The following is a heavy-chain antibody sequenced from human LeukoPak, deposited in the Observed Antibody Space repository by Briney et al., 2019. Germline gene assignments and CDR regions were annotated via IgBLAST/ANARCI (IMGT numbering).Heavy chain of an antibody. V-gene: IGHV3-7*05. CDR3: ARPSAVGGTGFFDY. J-gene: IGHJ4*02. Sequence: SGGSLRLSCAASGSTFSNYWMSWVRQAPGKGLEWVATIREDGSEKYYVDSVKGRFTISRDNAKNSLYLQMNSLRAEDTAVYYCARPSAVGGTGFFDYWGQGTLATVSS. CDR2: IREDGSEK. D-gene: IGHD6-19*01. CDR1: GSTFSNYW.